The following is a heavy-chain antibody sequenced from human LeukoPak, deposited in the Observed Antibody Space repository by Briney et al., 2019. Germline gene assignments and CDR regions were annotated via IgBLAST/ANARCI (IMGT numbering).Heavy chain of an antibody. CDR1: GFTFSSYG. Sequence: GGSLGLSCAASGFTFSSYGMHWVRQAPGKGLEWVAVIWYDGSNKYYADSVKGRFTISRDNSKNTLYLQMNSLRAEDTAVYYCARGGSGFYYYYGMGVWGQGTTVTVS. D-gene: IGHD6-19*01. CDR2: IWYDGSNK. J-gene: IGHJ6*02. V-gene: IGHV3-33*01. CDR3: ARGGSGFYYYYGMGV.